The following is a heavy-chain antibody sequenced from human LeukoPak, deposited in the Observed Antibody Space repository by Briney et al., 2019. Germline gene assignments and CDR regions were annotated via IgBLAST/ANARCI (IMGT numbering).Heavy chain of an antibody. D-gene: IGHD3-3*01. J-gene: IGHJ5*02. Sequence: PGGSLRLSCAASEFTFSSYGMHWVRQAPGKGLEWVAFIRYDGSNKYYADSVKGRFTISRDNSKNTLYLQMNSLRTEDTAVYYCAKDLGYYDFWSGRDEGCFDPWGQGTLVTVSS. V-gene: IGHV3-30*02. CDR1: EFTFSSYG. CDR3: AKDLGYYDFWSGRDEGCFDP. CDR2: IRYDGSNK.